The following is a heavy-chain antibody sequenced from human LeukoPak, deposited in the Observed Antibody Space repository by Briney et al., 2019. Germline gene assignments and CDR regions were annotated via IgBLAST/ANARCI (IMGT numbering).Heavy chain of an antibody. J-gene: IGHJ5*02. CDR1: GGSISSYY. CDR2: IYTSGST. Sequence: PSGTLSLTCTVSGGSISSYYWSWVRQPAGKGLEWIGRIYTSGSTNYNPSLKSRVTMSVDTSKNQFSLKLSSVTAADTAVYYCARDHYYGSGSYVCWFDPWGQGTLVTVSS. D-gene: IGHD3-10*01. CDR3: ARDHYYGSGSYVCWFDP. V-gene: IGHV4-4*07.